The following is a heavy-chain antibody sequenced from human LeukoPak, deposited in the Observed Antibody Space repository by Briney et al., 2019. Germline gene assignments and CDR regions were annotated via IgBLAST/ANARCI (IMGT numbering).Heavy chain of an antibody. Sequence: GGSLRLSCAASGFTVSSNYMSWVRQAPGKGLEWVSVIYSGGSTYYADSVKGRFTISRDNSKNTLYLQMNSLRAEDTAVYYCAKESEIQLWLMGYWGQGTLVTVSS. CDR3: AKESEIQLWLMGY. D-gene: IGHD5-18*01. CDR1: GFTVSSNY. CDR2: IYSGGST. J-gene: IGHJ4*02. V-gene: IGHV3-53*01.